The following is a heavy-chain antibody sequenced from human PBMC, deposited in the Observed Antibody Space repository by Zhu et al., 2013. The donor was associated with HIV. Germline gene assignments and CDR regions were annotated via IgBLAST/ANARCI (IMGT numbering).Heavy chain of an antibody. J-gene: IGHJ5*02. CDR3: AREPARVIAAAGTGWFDP. Sequence: QVQLVQSGAEVKKPGSSVKVSCKASGGTFSSYAISWVRQAPGQGLEWMGGIIPIFGTANYAQKFQGRVTITADESTSTAYMELSSLRSEDTAVYYCAREPARVIAAAGTGWFDPWGQGTLVTVSS. D-gene: IGHD6-13*01. CDR2: IIPIFGTA. CDR1: GGTFSSYA. V-gene: IGHV1-69*01.